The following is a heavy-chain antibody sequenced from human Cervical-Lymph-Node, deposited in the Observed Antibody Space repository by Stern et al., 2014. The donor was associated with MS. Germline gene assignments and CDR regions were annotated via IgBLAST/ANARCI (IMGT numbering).Heavy chain of an antibody. CDR1: GFSFSDYY. CDR3: ARDRSYYDFWSGQYSANWFDP. J-gene: IGHJ5*02. V-gene: IGHV3-11*01. CDR2: FISSGSAT. D-gene: IGHD3-3*01. Sequence: VQLVESGGGLVKPGGSLRLSCAASGFSFSDYYMGWLRQAPGKGLEWVSYFISSGSATYHADSVKGRFTISRDNAKKSLYLQMNSLRAEDTAVYYCARDRSYYDFWSGQYSANWFDPWGQGTLVSVSS.